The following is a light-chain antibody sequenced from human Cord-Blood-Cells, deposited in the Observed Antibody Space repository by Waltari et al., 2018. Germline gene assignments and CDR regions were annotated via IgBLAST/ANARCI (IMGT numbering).Light chain of an antibody. CDR1: NLGDKY. Sequence: SYELTQPPSVSVSPGQTASITCPGDNLGDKYDCWYQPKPGQAPVLVIYQDSKRPSGIPERFSGSNSGNTATLTISGTQAMDEADYYCQAWDSSTYVFGTGTKVTVL. J-gene: IGLJ1*01. CDR2: QDS. CDR3: QAWDSSTYV. V-gene: IGLV3-1*01.